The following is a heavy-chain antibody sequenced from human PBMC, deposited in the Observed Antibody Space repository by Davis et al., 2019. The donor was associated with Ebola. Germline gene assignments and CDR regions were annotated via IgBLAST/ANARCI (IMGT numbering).Heavy chain of an antibody. CDR3: ARGSQYFDWLLLDYYYGMDV. Sequence: AASVKVSCKASGGTFSSYGISWVRQAPGQGLEWMGWISAYNGNTNYAQKLQGRVTMTTDTSTSTAYMELRSLRSDDTAVYYCARGSQYFDWLLLDYYYGMDVWGQGTTVTVSS. D-gene: IGHD3-9*01. CDR1: GGTFSSYG. V-gene: IGHV1-18*01. J-gene: IGHJ6*02. CDR2: ISAYNGNT.